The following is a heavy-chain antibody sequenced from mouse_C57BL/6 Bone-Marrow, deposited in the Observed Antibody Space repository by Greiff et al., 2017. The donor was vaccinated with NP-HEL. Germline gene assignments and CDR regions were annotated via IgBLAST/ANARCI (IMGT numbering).Heavy chain of an antibody. CDR2: IRNKANGYTT. CDR1: GFTFTDYY. D-gene: IGHD2-3*01. Sequence: EVMLVESGGGLVQPGGSLSLSCAASGFTFTDYYMSWVRQPPGQALEWLGFIRNKANGYTTEYSASVTGRFTISRDNSQSILYLQMNALRAEDSATYYGASPDGHYGFAYWGQGTLVTVSA. J-gene: IGHJ3*01. CDR3: ASPDGHYGFAY. V-gene: IGHV7-3*01.